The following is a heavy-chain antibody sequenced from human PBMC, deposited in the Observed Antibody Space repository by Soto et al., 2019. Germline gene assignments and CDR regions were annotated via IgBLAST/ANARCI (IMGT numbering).Heavy chain of an antibody. J-gene: IGHJ6*02. Sequence: QVQLQQWGAGLLKPSETLSLTCAVYGGSFSGYYWSWTRQPPGKGLEWIGEINHSGSTNYNPSLKSRVTLSVDTSKNQFYLKLSSVTAADTAVYYCARGRHYDSTNRGMEVWGQGTTVTVSS. D-gene: IGHD3-22*01. CDR3: ARGRHYDSTNRGMEV. V-gene: IGHV4-34*01. CDR2: INHSGST. CDR1: GGSFSGYY.